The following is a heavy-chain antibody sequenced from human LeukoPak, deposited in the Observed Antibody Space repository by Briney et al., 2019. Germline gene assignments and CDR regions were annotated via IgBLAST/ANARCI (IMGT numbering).Heavy chain of an antibody. CDR3: ARGVSEVPAAISWFDP. V-gene: IGHV4-39*07. Sequence: SETLSLTCTVSGGSIRGTSYYLGWIRQTPGEGLEWIGGLYYSGTTNYNPSLKSRVTMSVDTSKNQFSLKLSSVTAADTAVYYCARGVSEVPAAISWFDPWGQGTLVTVSS. J-gene: IGHJ5*02. D-gene: IGHD2-2*01. CDR2: LYYSGTT. CDR1: GGSIRGTSYY.